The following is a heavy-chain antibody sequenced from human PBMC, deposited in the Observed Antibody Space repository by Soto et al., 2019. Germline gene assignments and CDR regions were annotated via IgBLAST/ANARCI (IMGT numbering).Heavy chain of an antibody. CDR3: ASRVEGLYSGNDRYYFDY. CDR1: GGSISSGGYY. J-gene: IGHJ4*02. V-gene: IGHV4-31*03. D-gene: IGHD5-12*01. CDR2: IYYSGST. Sequence: PSETLSLTCTVSGGSISSGGYYWSWIRQHPGKGLEWIGYIYYSGSTYYNPSLKSRVTISVDTSKNQFSLKLSSVTAADTAVYYCASRVEGLYSGNDRYYFDYWGQGTLVTVSS.